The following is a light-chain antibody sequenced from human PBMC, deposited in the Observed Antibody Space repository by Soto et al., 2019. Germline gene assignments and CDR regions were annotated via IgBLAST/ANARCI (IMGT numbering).Light chain of an antibody. V-gene: IGKV3-20*01. CDR1: QSVSSY. Sequence: EIVLTQSPATLSLSPGERATLSCRASQSVSSYLAWYQQKPGQAPRLIIYGASNRATGIPDRFSGRGSGTDFTLTISRLEPEDCAVYYCQQYGGARWTFGQGTKVDIK. CDR2: GAS. CDR3: QQYGGARWT. J-gene: IGKJ1*01.